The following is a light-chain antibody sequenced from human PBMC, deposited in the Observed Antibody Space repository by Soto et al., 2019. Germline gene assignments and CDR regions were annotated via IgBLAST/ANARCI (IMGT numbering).Light chain of an antibody. CDR3: SSYTSSSTPGVV. V-gene: IGLV2-18*02. CDR1: SSDVGSYNR. CDR2: EVS. Sequence: QSALTQPPSVSGSPGQSVTISCTGTSSDVGSYNRVSWYQQPPGTAPKLMIYEVSNRPSGVPDRFSGSKSGNTASLTISGLQAEDEADYYCSSYTSSSTPGVVFGGGTKLTVL. J-gene: IGLJ2*01.